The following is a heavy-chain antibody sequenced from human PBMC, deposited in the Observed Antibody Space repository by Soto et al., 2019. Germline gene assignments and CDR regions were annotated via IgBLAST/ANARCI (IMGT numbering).Heavy chain of an antibody. CDR1: GYSFTSYW. V-gene: IGHV5-51*01. Sequence: GESLKISCKGSGYSFTSYWIGWVRQMPGKGLEWMGIIYPGDSDTRYSPSFQGQVTISADKSISTAYLQWSSLKASDTAMYYCARTYHDQYSSSWYNRRLYYYGMDVWGQGTTVTVSS. CDR3: ARTYHDQYSSSWYNRRLYYYGMDV. J-gene: IGHJ6*02. D-gene: IGHD6-13*01. CDR2: IYPGDSDT.